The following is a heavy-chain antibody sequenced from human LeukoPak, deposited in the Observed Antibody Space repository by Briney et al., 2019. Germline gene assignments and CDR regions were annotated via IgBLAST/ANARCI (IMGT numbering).Heavy chain of an antibody. CDR3: ARDRGSSWYNVRYYYYMDV. CDR1: DVSLSDYY. J-gene: IGHJ6*03. CDR2: FYNSGRS. Sequence: SETLSLTCTVSDVSLSDYYRGWIRQPPGKGLEWIGYFYNSGRSTYNPSLKSRVTISADTSKNHFSLKLNSVTTADTAVYYCARDRGSSWYNVRYYYYMDVWGKGTTVTVSS. D-gene: IGHD6-13*01. V-gene: IGHV4-59*01.